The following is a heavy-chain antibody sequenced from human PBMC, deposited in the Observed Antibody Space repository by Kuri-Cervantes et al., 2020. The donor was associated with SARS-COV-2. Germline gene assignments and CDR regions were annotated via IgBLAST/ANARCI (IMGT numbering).Heavy chain of an antibody. CDR1: GFTFSSYS. Sequence: SQTLSLTCAASGFTFSSYSMNWVRQAPGKGLEWIGEINHSGSTNYNPSLKSRVTISVDTSKNQFSLKLSSVTAADTAVYYCARVGDYYGSGSVDYWGQGTLVTVSS. J-gene: IGHJ4*02. D-gene: IGHD3-10*01. CDR2: INHSGST. V-gene: IGHV4-34*01. CDR3: ARVGDYYGSGSVDY.